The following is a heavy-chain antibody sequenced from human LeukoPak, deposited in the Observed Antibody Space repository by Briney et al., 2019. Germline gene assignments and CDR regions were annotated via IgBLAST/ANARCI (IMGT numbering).Heavy chain of an antibody. D-gene: IGHD6-13*01. Sequence: PGGSLRLSCAASGFTFSSYAMSWVRQAPGKGLEWVSTISGSGGNTYHADSVRGRFTISRDNSKNTLCLQMNSLRAEDTAIYYCAKVSWANYFDYWGQGTLVTVSS. CDR1: GFTFSSYA. V-gene: IGHV3-23*01. CDR2: ISGSGGNT. J-gene: IGHJ4*02. CDR3: AKVSWANYFDY.